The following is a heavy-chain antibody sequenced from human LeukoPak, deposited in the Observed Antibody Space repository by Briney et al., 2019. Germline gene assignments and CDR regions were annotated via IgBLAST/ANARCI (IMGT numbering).Heavy chain of an antibody. CDR2: INHSGST. CDR3: ARGRVEMATSFDY. CDR1: GFTFTNYA. V-gene: IGHV4-34*01. D-gene: IGHD5-24*01. J-gene: IGHJ4*02. Sequence: GSLRLSCAASGFTFTNYAMTWVRQAPGKGLEWSGEINHSGSTNYNPSLKSRVTISVDTSKNQFSLKLSSVTAADTAVYYCARGRVEMATSFDYWGQGTLVTVSS.